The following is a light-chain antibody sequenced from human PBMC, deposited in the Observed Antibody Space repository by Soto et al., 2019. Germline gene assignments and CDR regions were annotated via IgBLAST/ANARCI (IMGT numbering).Light chain of an antibody. CDR2: RNN. CDR1: SSNIGSNY. CDR3: AAWDDSLSAHVV. J-gene: IGLJ2*01. Sequence: HSVLTQPPSASGTPGQRVTISCSGSSSNIGSNYVYWYQQLPGTAPKLLIYRNNQRPSGVPDRFSGSKSGTSASLAISGLRSEDEADYYCAAWDDSLSAHVVFGGGTKVTVL. V-gene: IGLV1-47*01.